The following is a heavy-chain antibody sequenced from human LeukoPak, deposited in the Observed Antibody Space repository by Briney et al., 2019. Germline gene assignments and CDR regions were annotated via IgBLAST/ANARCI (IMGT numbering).Heavy chain of an antibody. Sequence: ASAKVSCKVSGYTLTESSMHWVRQAPGKGLEWMGGFDPEDGETIYAQKFQGRVTMTEDTSTDTAYMELSSLRSEDTAVYYCATKTYYYDSSGYFSLPDYWGQGTLVTVSS. CDR1: GYTLTESS. CDR3: ATKTYYYDSSGYFSLPDY. J-gene: IGHJ4*02. CDR2: FDPEDGET. V-gene: IGHV1-24*01. D-gene: IGHD3-22*01.